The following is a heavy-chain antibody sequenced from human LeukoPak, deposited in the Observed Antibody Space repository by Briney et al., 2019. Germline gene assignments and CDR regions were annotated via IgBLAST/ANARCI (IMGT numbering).Heavy chain of an antibody. V-gene: IGHV4-39*07. J-gene: IGHJ4*02. CDR2: IYYSGST. D-gene: IGHD3-10*01. Sequence: KASETLSLTCTVSGGSISSSSYYWGWIRQPPGKGLEWIGSIYYSGSTYYNAPLKSRVTISVDTSKNQFSLKLSSVTAADTAVYYCASLTYYYGSGSYSPPGLPDYWGQGTLVTVSS. CDR3: ASLTYYYGSGSYSPPGLPDY. CDR1: GGSISSSSYY.